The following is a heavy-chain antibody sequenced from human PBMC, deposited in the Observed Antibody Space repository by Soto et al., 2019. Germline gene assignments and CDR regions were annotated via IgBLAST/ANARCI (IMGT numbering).Heavy chain of an antibody. CDR1: GFTFDDYA. V-gene: IGHV3-9*01. D-gene: IGHD3-16*02. CDR3: AKVATRENYYYIWGSYRGLYYFDY. Sequence: EVQLVESGGGLVQPGRSLRLSCAASGFTFDDYAMHWVRQAPGKGLEWVSGVSWNSGSIGYADSVKGRFTISRDNAKNSLYLQMNSLRADDTALYYCAKVATRENYYYIWGSYRGLYYFDYWGQGTLVTVSS. J-gene: IGHJ4*02. CDR2: VSWNSGSI.